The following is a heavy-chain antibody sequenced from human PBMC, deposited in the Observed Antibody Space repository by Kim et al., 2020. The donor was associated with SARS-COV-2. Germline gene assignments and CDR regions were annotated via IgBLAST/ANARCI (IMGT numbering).Heavy chain of an antibody. Sequence: SVKVSCKASGGTFSSYTISWVRQAPGQGLEWMGRIIPILGIANYAQKFQGRVTITADKSTSTAYMELSSLRSEDTAVYYCARDCLEGRRCPYYYGSGSYYNDDPWGQGTLVTVSS. V-gene: IGHV1-69*04. CDR3: ARDCLEGRRCPYYYGSGSYYNDDP. CDR1: GGTFSSYT. CDR2: IIPILGIA. J-gene: IGHJ5*02. D-gene: IGHD3-10*01.